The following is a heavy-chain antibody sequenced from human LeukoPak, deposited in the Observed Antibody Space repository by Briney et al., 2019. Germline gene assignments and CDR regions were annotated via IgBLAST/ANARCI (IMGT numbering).Heavy chain of an antibody. CDR2: IRYDGSNK. Sequence: GGSLRLSCAASGFTFSSYGMHWVRQAPGKGLEWVAFIRYDGSNKYYADSVKGRFTISRDNSKNTLYLQMNSLRAEDTAVYYCAKDHCSSGCHHMASDYWGQGTLVTVSS. V-gene: IGHV3-30*02. J-gene: IGHJ4*02. CDR3: AKDHCSSGCHHMASDY. D-gene: IGHD6-19*01. CDR1: GFTFSSYG.